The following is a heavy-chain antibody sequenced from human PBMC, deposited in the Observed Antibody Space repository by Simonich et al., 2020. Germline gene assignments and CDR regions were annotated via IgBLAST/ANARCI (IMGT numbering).Heavy chain of an antibody. Sequence: EVQLVESGGGLVQPGGCLRLSCAASGFTFGSYWMSWGRQAPGKGLEWVANIKQDGSEKYYVDAVKGRFTSSRDNAKNSLYLQMNSLRAEDTAVYYCARDGLGTAYYYYMDVWGKGTTVTVSS. CDR2: IKQDGSEK. V-gene: IGHV3-7*01. J-gene: IGHJ6*03. D-gene: IGHD7-27*01. CDR3: ARDGLGTAYYYYMDV. CDR1: GFTFGSYW.